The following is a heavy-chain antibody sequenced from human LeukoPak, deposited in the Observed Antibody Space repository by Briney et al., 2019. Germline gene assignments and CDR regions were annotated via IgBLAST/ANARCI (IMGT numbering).Heavy chain of an antibody. J-gene: IGHJ4*02. V-gene: IGHV3-7*01. CDR2: IKQDGVDK. CDR1: GFTLSNHW. Sequence: PGGSLRLSCEASGFTLSNHWMSWVRQAPGEGLEWVANIKQDGVDKYHVDSVKGRFTISRDNAKNSLFLQMNSLRAEDTAVYYCARELLGAFDYWGQGTLVTVSS. D-gene: IGHD3-16*01. CDR3: ARELLGAFDY.